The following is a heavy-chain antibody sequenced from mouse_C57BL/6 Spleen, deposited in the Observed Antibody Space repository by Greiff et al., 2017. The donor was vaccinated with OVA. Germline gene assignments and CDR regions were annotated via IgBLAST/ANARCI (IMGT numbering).Heavy chain of an antibody. Sequence: QVQLKQSGAELVRPGASVTLSCKASGYTFTDYEMHWVKQTPVHGLEWIGAIDPETGGTAYNQKFKGKAILTADKSSSTAYMELRSLTSEDSAVYYCTRRGSSYSYWGQGTTLTVSS. J-gene: IGHJ2*01. D-gene: IGHD1-1*01. V-gene: IGHV1-15*01. CDR3: TRRGSSYSY. CDR1: GYTFTDYE. CDR2: IDPETGGT.